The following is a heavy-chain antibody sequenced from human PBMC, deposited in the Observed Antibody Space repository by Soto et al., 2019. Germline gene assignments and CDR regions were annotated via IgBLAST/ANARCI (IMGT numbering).Heavy chain of an antibody. CDR3: ARDLPNWNYALNY. CDR2: INPSGGST. Sequence: ASVKFSFKASGYTFTSYYMHWLRQAPGQGLEWMGIINPSGGSTSYAQKFQGRVTMTRDTSTSTVYMELSSLRFEDTAVYYCARDLPNWNYALNYWGQGTQVTVSS. J-gene: IGHJ4*02. D-gene: IGHD1-7*01. CDR1: GYTFTSYY. V-gene: IGHV1-46*01.